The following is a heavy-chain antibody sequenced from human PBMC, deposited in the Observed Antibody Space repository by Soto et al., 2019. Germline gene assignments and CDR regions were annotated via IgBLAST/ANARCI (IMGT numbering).Heavy chain of an antibody. D-gene: IGHD2-15*01. CDR1: GFTVSGKY. V-gene: IGHV3-66*01. CDR2: IQSGGPT. J-gene: IGHJ6*04. CDR3: ARDDVLWHGGRCYGVSLDV. Sequence: EVQLVESGGGLVQPGGSLRLSCAASGFTVSGKYMSWVRQAPGKGLEWVSLIQSGGPTYYADSVKGRFTISRDTSENTVHLQMASLRAEDTAVYYCARDDVLWHGGRCYGVSLDVWGKGTTVTVSS.